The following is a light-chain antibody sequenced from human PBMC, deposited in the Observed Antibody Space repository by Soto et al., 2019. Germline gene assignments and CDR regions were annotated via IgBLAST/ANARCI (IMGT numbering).Light chain of an antibody. Sequence: QSVLTQPPSVSAAPGQKVTISCSGSSSNIGNNYVSWYQQLPRTAPKLLIYDNNKRPSGIPDRFSGSKSGTSATLGITGLQTGDEADCYCGTWDSSLSAVVFGGGTKLTVL. J-gene: IGLJ2*01. V-gene: IGLV1-51*01. CDR1: SSNIGNNY. CDR2: DNN. CDR3: GTWDSSLSAVV.